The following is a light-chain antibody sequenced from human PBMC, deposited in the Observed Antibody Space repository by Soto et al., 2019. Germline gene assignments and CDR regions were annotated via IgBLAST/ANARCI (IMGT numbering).Light chain of an antibody. CDR1: QSVLYSSNNKKY. CDR3: QQYYSTPYT. Sequence: DIVMTQSPDSLAVSLGERATINCKSSQSVLYSSNNKKYLAWYQQKPGQPPKLLIYWASTRESGVPDRFSGSGSGTDFTLTISSLQAEDVAVYYGQQYYSTPYTFGQGTKLEIK. J-gene: IGKJ2*01. V-gene: IGKV4-1*01. CDR2: WAS.